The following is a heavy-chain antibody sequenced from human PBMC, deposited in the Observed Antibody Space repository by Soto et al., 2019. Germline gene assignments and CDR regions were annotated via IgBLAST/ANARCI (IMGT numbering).Heavy chain of an antibody. Sequence: ASVKVSCKASGGTFRSYAISWVRQAPGQGLEWMGGINPIFGKTNYAQKFQGRVTITGDTSASTAYMELSSLRSEDTAVYYCARTSAAAGQLVPAEYFQHWGQGTLVTVSS. CDR1: GGTFRSYA. V-gene: IGHV1-69*06. D-gene: IGHD6-13*01. CDR2: INPIFGKT. J-gene: IGHJ1*01. CDR3: ARTSAAAGQLVPAEYFQH.